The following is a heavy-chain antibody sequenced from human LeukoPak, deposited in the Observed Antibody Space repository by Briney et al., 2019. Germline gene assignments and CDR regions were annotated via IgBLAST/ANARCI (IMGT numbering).Heavy chain of an antibody. J-gene: IGHJ6*03. CDR3: ARAIVVVPATTYYYMDV. Sequence: ASVKVSCKASGYTFTSYDINWVRQATGQGLEWMGWMNPNSGNTGYAQKFQGRATITRNTSISTAYMELSSLRSEDTAVYYCARAIVVVPATTYYYMDVWGKGTTVTVSS. D-gene: IGHD2-2*01. V-gene: IGHV1-8*03. CDR1: GYTFTSYD. CDR2: MNPNSGNT.